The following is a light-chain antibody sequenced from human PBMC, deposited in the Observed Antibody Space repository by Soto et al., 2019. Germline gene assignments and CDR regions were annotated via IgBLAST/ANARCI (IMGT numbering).Light chain of an antibody. V-gene: IGKV1-5*01. CDR2: DAS. J-gene: IGKJ1*01. CDR3: QHYNSYSEA. Sequence: IQMTQSPSTLSASVGDRVTITCRASQSISSWLAWYQQKPGKAPKLLIYDASSLESGVPSRFSGSGSGTEFTLTISSLQPDYFATYYCQHYNSYSEAFGQGTKVDIK. CDR1: QSISSW.